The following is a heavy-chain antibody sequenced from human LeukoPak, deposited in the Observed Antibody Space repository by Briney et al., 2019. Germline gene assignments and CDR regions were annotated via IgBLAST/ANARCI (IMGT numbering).Heavy chain of an antibody. CDR1: GGSISSYY. Sequence: SETLSLTCTVSGGSISSYYWSWIRQPPGKGLEWIGYIYYSGSTNYNPSLKSRVTISVDTSKNQFSLKLSSVTAADTAVYYCARGAGFRFGDSSIFDYWGQGTLVTVSS. J-gene: IGHJ4*02. CDR2: IYYSGST. V-gene: IGHV4-59*01. D-gene: IGHD6-13*01. CDR3: ARGAGFRFGDSSIFDY.